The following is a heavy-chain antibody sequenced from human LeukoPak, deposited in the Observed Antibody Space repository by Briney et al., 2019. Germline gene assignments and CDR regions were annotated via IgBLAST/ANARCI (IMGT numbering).Heavy chain of an antibody. CDR2: ISGSGAST. Sequence: GGSLRLSSLTSGFTLSTNAMSWVRQAPGKGLEWISGISGSGASTYYADSVKGRFTISRDDSRNTLYLQMNSLRGDDTAVYYCAKDVGKWKSLHFFDCWGQGTLVTVSS. CDR1: GFTLSTNA. V-gene: IGHV3-23*01. J-gene: IGHJ4*02. CDR3: AKDVGKWKSLHFFDC. D-gene: IGHD1-26*01.